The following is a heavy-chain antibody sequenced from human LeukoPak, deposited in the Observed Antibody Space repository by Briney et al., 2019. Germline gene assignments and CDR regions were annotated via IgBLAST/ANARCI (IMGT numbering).Heavy chain of an antibody. Sequence: GGSLRLSCTASAFTLSSSAFHWVRQAPGKGLEWVAVISFDGNNKHYADSVKGRFTVFRDNSRHTLYLQMNSLGPEDTAMYYCATLYDSAGYYRTPNDSWGQGTLVTVSS. CDR1: AFTLSSSA. CDR2: ISFDGNNK. V-gene: IGHV3-30-3*01. CDR3: ATLYDSAGYYRTPNDS. D-gene: IGHD3-22*01. J-gene: IGHJ4*02.